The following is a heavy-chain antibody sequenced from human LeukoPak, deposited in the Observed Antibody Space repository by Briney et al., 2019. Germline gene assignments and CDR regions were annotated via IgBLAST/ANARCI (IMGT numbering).Heavy chain of an antibody. CDR3: AKDVIRGGITYFES. J-gene: IGHJ4*02. CDR2: IYYSGST. D-gene: IGHD3-10*01. Sequence: PSETLSLTCTVSGGSISSSSYYWGWIRQPPGKGLEWIGSIYYSGSTYYNPSLKSRVTISVDTSKNQFSLKLSSVTAADTAVYYCAKDVIRGGITYFESWGQGTQVAVSS. CDR1: GGSISSSSYY. V-gene: IGHV4-39*07.